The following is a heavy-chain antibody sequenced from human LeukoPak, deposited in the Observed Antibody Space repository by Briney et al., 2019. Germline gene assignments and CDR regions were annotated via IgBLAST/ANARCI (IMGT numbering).Heavy chain of an antibody. Sequence: PSQTLSLTCAVSGGSISSGGYSWSWIRQPPGKGQEWIGYIYHSGSTYYNPSLKSRVTISVDRSKNQFSLKLSSVTAADTAVYYCARQIVVGPYFDYWGQGTLVTVSS. CDR3: ARQIVVGPYFDY. J-gene: IGHJ4*02. D-gene: IGHD3-22*01. CDR1: GGSISSGGYS. V-gene: IGHV4-30-2*01. CDR2: IYHSGST.